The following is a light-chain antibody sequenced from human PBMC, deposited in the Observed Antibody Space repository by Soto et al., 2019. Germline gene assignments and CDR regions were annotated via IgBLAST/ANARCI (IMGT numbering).Light chain of an antibody. J-gene: IGLJ2*01. CDR2: EVS. CDR1: SRDIGDYNY. Sequence: QSALTQPPSASGSPGQSVTFSCTGNSRDIGDYNYVSWYQQHPGKAPKLIIFEVSQRPSGVPDRFSGSKSGNTASLTVSGLQAADEAEYYCSSYAGAYILIFGGGTKLTVL. V-gene: IGLV2-8*01. CDR3: SSYAGAYILI.